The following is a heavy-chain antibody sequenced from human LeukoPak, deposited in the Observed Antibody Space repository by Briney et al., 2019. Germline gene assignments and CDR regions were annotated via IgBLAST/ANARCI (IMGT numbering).Heavy chain of an antibody. V-gene: IGHV4-61*02. CDR3: ARAGWFGKINAFDI. J-gene: IGHJ3*02. D-gene: IGHD3-10*01. CDR2: IYTSGST. Sequence: SSETLSLTCTVSGGSISSGSYYWSWIRQPAGKGLEWIGRIYTSGSTTYNPSLKSRVTISVDKSKNQFSLKLSSVTAADTAVYYCARAGWFGKINAFDIWGQGTMVTVSS. CDR1: GGSISSGSYY.